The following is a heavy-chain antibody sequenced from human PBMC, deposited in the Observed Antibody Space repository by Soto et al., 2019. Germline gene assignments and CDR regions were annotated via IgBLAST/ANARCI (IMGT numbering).Heavy chain of an antibody. D-gene: IGHD6-13*01. CDR2: VYYSDGT. CDR3: ARTESSSWSFFYYGMDV. J-gene: IGHJ6*02. V-gene: IGHV4-59*01. CDR1: GGSIGSYY. Sequence: QVQLKESGPGLVKPSETLALTCTVSGGSIGSYYWSWIRQPPGRGLEWIGCVYYSDGTNYNPSLKSRVTMSMDKSNNQFSLRLSSLTAADTAVYYCARTESSSWSFFYYGMDVWCQGTTVTVSS.